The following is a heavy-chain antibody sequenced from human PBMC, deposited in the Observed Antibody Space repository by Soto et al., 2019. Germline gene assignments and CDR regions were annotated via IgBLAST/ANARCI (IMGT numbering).Heavy chain of an antibody. CDR1: DGSISSYY. CDR2: IYYSGST. V-gene: IGHV4-59*01. Sequence: PSETLSLTCTVSDGSISSYYWSWIRQPPGKGLEWIGYIYYSGSTNYNPSLKSRVTISVDTSKNQFSLKLSSVTAADTAVYYCASLYVSDRHFDYWGQGTLVTVSS. CDR3: ASLYVSDRHFDY. D-gene: IGHD3-16*01. J-gene: IGHJ4*02.